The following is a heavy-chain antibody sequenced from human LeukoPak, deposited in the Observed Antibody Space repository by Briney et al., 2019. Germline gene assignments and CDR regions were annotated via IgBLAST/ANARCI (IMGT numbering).Heavy chain of an antibody. CDR1: GGSITSYY. Sequence: SETLSLTCTVSGGSITSYYWSWIRQPPGKGLEWIGYIYYSGSTNYNPSLKSRVTISVDTSKNQFSLKLSSVTAADTAVYYCARSVHNWDDYFGYWGQGTLVTVSS. V-gene: IGHV4-59*01. J-gene: IGHJ4*01. CDR2: IYYSGST. D-gene: IGHD1-20*01. CDR3: ARSVHNWDDYFGY.